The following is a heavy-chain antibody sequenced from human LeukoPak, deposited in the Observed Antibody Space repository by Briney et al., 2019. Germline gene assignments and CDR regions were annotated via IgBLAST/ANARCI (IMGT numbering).Heavy chain of an antibody. J-gene: IGHJ3*01. CDR3: ARTRGGRDAFDV. V-gene: IGHV4-38-2*02. Sequence: TSETLSLTCTVSGDSISTSYYWGWIRQPPGKGLEWIGSIYHSGSTYYSPSLKSRVTISVDTSKNQLSPKLNSVTAADTAVYYCARTRGGRDAFDVWGQGTMVTVSS. D-gene: IGHD2-15*01. CDR2: IYHSGST. CDR1: GDSISTSYY.